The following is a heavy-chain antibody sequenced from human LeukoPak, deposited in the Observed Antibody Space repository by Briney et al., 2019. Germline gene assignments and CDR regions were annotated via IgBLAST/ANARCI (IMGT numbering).Heavy chain of an antibody. CDR2: IYYSGST. D-gene: IGHD3-22*01. Sequence: SXIRQXXGKGLEWIGYIYYSGSTYYNPSLKSRVTISVDTSKNQFSPKLSSVTAADTAVYYCARERRYYYDSSGNAYFDYWGQGTLVTVSS. J-gene: IGHJ4*02. V-gene: IGHV4-31*02. CDR3: ARERRYYYDSSGNAYFDY.